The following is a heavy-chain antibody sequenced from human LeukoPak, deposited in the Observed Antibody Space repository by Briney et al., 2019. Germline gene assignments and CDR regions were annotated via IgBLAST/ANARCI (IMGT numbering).Heavy chain of an antibody. V-gene: IGHV3-53*01. J-gene: IGHJ4*02. D-gene: IGHD2-21*01. Sequence: PGGSLRLSCAASGFTVSSNYMSWVRQPPGKGLEWVSVINSGGCTNYADSVKGRFTISRDNSKNTLYLQMSSLRAEDTAVYYCARDLFHWGQGTLVTVSS. CDR2: INSGGCT. CDR1: GFTVSSNY. CDR3: ARDLFH.